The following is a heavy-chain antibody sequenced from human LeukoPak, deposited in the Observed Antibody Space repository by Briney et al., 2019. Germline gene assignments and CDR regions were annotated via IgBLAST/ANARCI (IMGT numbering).Heavy chain of an antibody. D-gene: IGHD3-22*01. J-gene: IGHJ4*02. CDR2: INPNSGGT. V-gene: IGHV1-2*06. Sequence: ASVKVSCKASGYTFTGYYMHWVRQAPGQGLEWMGRINPNSGGTNYAQKLQGRVTMTRDTSISTAYMELSRLRSDDTAVYYCASHYYDSSGQHDDWGQGTLVTVSS. CDR3: ASHYYDSSGQHDD. CDR1: GYTFTGYY.